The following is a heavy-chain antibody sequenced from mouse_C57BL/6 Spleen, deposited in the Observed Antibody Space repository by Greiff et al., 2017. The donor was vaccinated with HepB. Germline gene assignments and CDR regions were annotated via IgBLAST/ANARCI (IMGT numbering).Heavy chain of an antibody. CDR1: GFTFSSYA. CDR2: ISDGGSYT. J-gene: IGHJ2*01. D-gene: IGHD1-1*01. Sequence: EVQLVESGGGLVKPGGSLKLSCAASGFTFSSYAMSWVRQTPEKRLEWVATISDGGSYTYYPDNVKGRFTISRDNAKNNLYLQMSHLKSEDTAMYYCASGDYYGSGYFDYWGQGTTLTVSS. V-gene: IGHV5-4*01. CDR3: ASGDYYGSGYFDY.